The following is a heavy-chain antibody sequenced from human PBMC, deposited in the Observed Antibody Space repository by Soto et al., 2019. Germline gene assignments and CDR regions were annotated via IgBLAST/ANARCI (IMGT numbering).Heavy chain of an antibody. J-gene: IGHJ4*02. D-gene: IGHD3-3*01. CDR2: IYHSGIP. Sequence: QVQLQESGPGLVKPSGTLSLTCAVSGGSISTSNWWSWVPQPPGKGLEGIGEIYHSGIPNYNPPLKRRFTISVDNSENQFRLYLSYVTAADTAVYYCARDTPESGQPLDSWGQGTQFTVSS. CDR3: ARDTPESGQPLDS. CDR1: GGSISTSNW. V-gene: IGHV4-4*02.